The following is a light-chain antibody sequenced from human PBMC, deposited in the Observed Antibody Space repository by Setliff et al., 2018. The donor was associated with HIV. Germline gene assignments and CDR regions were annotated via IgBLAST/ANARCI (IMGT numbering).Light chain of an antibody. V-gene: IGLV2-14*03. CDR2: DVT. Sequence: QSVLAQPASMSGSPGQSITVSCTGTSSDIGAFDFVSWYRQHPGKAPELMIYDVTNRPSGVSHRFSGSKSGNTASLTISGLQAEDEADYYCASYANSDVFIFGSGTKVTVL. J-gene: IGLJ1*01. CDR1: SSDIGAFDF. CDR3: ASYANSDVFI.